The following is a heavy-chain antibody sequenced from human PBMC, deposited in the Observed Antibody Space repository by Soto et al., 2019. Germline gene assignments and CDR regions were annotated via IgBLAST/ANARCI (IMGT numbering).Heavy chain of an antibody. D-gene: IGHD6-6*01. V-gene: IGHV1-46*01. CDR2: INPSGGST. CDR1: GYTFTSYY. Sequence: ASVKVSCKASGYTFTSYYMHWVRQAPGQGLEWMGIINPSGGSTSYAQKFQGRVTMTRDTSTSTVYMELSSPRSEDTAVYYCARDLAASIAAPYYYGMDVWGQGTTVTVSS. CDR3: ARDLAASIAAPYYYGMDV. J-gene: IGHJ6*02.